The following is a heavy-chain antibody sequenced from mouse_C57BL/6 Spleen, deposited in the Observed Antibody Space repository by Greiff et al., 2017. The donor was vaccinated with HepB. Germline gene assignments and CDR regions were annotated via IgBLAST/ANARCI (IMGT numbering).Heavy chain of an antibody. V-gene: IGHV1-80*01. CDR2: IYPGDGDT. CDR3: AREYYGSSPYYYAMDY. D-gene: IGHD1-1*01. Sequence: QVQLQQSGAELVKPGASVKISCKASGYAFSSYWMNWVKQRPGKGLEWIGQIYPGDGDTNYNGKFKGKATLTADKSSSTAYMQLSSLTSEDSAVYFCAREYYGSSPYYYAMDYWGQGTSATVSS. CDR1: GYAFSSYW. J-gene: IGHJ4*01.